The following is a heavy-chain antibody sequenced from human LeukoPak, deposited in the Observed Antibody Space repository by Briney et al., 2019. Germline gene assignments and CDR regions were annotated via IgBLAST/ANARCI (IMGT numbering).Heavy chain of an antibody. CDR2: ISNSGGST. D-gene: IGHD2-2*01. J-gene: IGHJ4*02. CDR1: GFTFSTNA. V-gene: IGHV3-23*01. Sequence: GGSLRLSCVASGFTFSTNAMNWVRQAPGKGLEWVSGISNSGGSTYYADSVKGRFTISRDNSKNTLYLQMNSLRAEDTAVYYCAKETSISFDYWGQGTLVTVSS. CDR3: AKETSISFDY.